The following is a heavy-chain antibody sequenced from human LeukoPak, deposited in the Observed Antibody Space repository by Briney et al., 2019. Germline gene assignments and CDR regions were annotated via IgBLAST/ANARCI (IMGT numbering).Heavy chain of an antibody. CDR3: ARDGGQLVPSILYYYYGMDV. V-gene: IGHV1-69*04. Sequence: ASVKVSCKASGGTFSSYAISWVRQAPGQGLEWMGRIIPIFGIANYAQKFQGRVTITADKSTSTAYMGLSSLRSEDTAVYYCARDGGQLVPSILYYYYGMDVWGQGTTVTVSS. CDR2: IIPIFGIA. J-gene: IGHJ6*02. CDR1: GGTFSSYA. D-gene: IGHD6-6*01.